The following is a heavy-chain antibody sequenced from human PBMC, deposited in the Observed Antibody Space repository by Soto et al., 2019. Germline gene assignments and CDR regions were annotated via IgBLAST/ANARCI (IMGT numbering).Heavy chain of an antibody. Sequence: QLQLQESGPGLVKPSETLSLTCTVSGGSISSSSYYWGWIRQPPGKGLEWIGSIYYSGSTYYNPSLKSRVTISVDTSKNQFSLKLSSVTAADTAVYYCARSSPTTVYYYYMDVWGKGTTVTVSS. V-gene: IGHV4-39*01. CDR2: IYYSGST. CDR3: ARSSPTTVYYYYMDV. D-gene: IGHD4-4*01. CDR1: GGSISSSSYY. J-gene: IGHJ6*03.